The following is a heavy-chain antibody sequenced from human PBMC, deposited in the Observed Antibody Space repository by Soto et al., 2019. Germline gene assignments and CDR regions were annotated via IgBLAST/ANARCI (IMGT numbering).Heavy chain of an antibody. V-gene: IGHV5-10-1*01. CDR2: IDPSDSYT. CDR1: GYSFTSYW. Sequence: GESLKISCKGSGYSFTSYWISWVRQMPGKGLEWMGRIDPSDSYTNYSPSFQGHVTISADKSISTAYLQWRSLKASDTAMYYCARVEIVVVPAAFSRKYYYYGMDVWGPATTVTVSS. D-gene: IGHD2-2*01. CDR3: ARVEIVVVPAAFSRKYYYYGMDV. J-gene: IGHJ6*02.